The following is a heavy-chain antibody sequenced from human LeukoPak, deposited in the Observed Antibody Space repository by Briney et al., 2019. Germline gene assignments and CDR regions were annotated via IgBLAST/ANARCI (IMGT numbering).Heavy chain of an antibody. J-gene: IGHJ4*02. CDR2: IYYSGST. CDR3: ARDSSSSNFDY. V-gene: IGHV4-59*12. D-gene: IGHD6-6*01. Sequence: SETLSLTCTVSGGSISSYYWSWIRQPPGKGLEWIGYIYYSGSTNYNPSLKSRVTISVDTSKNQFSLMLSSVTAADTAVYYCARDSSSSNFDYWGQGTLVTVSS. CDR1: GGSISSYY.